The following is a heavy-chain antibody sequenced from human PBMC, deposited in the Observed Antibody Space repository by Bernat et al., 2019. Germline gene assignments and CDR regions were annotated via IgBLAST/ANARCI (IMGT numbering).Heavy chain of an antibody. CDR2: IYNDGST. V-gene: IGHV3-53*01. CDR1: GSTVSSNH. J-gene: IGHJ6*02. D-gene: IGHD1-26*01. Sequence: EVQLVESGGGLIQPGGSLRLSCAASGSTVSSNHMNWVRRAPGRGLDWVSVIYNDGSTFYADSVKGRFTISRDNSKNTLYLQMNSLRAEDTAVYYCARRGEGELLSPYYYGMDVWGQGTTVTVSS. CDR3: ARRGEGELLSPYYYGMDV.